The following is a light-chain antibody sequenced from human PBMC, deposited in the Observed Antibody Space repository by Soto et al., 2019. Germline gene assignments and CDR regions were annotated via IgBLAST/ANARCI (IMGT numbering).Light chain of an antibody. V-gene: IGKV3-11*01. CDR3: QQRSNTFT. CDR1: QSVSSY. J-gene: IGKJ3*01. Sequence: EIVLTQSPATLSLSPGERATLSCRASQSVSSYLAWYQQKPGQAPRLLIYDASNRATGIPARFSGSGSGTDFTLTISSLEPEDFAVYHYQQRSNTFTFGPGTKVDI. CDR2: DAS.